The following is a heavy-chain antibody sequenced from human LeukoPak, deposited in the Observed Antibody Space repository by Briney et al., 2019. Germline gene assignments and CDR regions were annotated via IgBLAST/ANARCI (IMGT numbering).Heavy chain of an antibody. D-gene: IGHD6-19*01. V-gene: IGHV3-7*01. Sequence: GGSLRLSCAASGFTFSSYWMSWVRQAPGKGLGWVANIKQDGSEKYYVDSVKGRFTISRGNAKNSLYLQMNSLRAEDTAVYYCARELPSSGWYFDYWGQGTLVTVSS. J-gene: IGHJ4*02. CDR3: ARELPSSGWYFDY. CDR1: GFTFSSYW. CDR2: IKQDGSEK.